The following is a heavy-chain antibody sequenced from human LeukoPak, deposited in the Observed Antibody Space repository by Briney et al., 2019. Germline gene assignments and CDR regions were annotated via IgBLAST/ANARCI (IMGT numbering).Heavy chain of an antibody. J-gene: IGHJ4*02. CDR2: INHSGST. V-gene: IGHV4-34*01. CDR1: GGSFSGYY. CDR3: ARAKQRFRGYSYGSPFDY. Sequence: SETLSLTCAVYGGSFSGYYWSWIRQPPGKGLEWIGEINHSGSTNYNPSLKSRVTISVDTSKNQFSLKLSSVTAADTAVYYCARAKQRFRGYSYGSPFDYWGQGTLVTVSS. D-gene: IGHD5-18*01.